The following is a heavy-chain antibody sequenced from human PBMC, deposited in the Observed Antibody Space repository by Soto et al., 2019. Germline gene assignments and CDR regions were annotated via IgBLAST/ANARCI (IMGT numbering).Heavy chain of an antibody. Sequence: ASVKVSCRASGYTFTSDGISWVRQAPGQGLEWMGWISAYNGNTNYAQKLQGRVTMTTDTSTSTAYMELRSLRSDDTAVYYCARDAGYYYGSGSYYTYYGMDVWGQGTTVTVSS. CDR1: GYTFTSDG. D-gene: IGHD3-10*01. CDR3: ARDAGYYYGSGSYYTYYGMDV. J-gene: IGHJ6*02. V-gene: IGHV1-18*01. CDR2: ISAYNGNT.